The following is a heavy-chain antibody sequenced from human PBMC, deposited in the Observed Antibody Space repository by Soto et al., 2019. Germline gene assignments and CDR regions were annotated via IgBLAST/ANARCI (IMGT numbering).Heavy chain of an antibody. CDR3: AKEDDAWTNGHFDI. CDR1: GFTFSSYD. V-gene: IGHV3-23*01. J-gene: IGHJ3*02. Sequence: EGQPLESGGGLVQPGGSLRLSCAASGFTFSSYDMSWVRQAPGKGLEWVSAISGSGGSTYYADSVKGRFTISRDNSKNTLYVQMNSLRAEDTAIYYCAKEDDAWTNGHFDIWGQGTMVTVSS. D-gene: IGHD2-8*01. CDR2: ISGSGGST.